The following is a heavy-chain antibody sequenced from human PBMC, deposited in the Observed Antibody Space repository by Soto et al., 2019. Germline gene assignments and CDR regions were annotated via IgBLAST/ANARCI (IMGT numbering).Heavy chain of an antibody. CDR2: ISAYNGNT. D-gene: IGHD2-2*01. CDR1: GYTFTSYG. V-gene: IGHV1-18*01. CDR3: ARAVEASSTRPWGGNWFDP. Sequence: ASVKVSCKASGYTFTSYGISWVRQAPGQGLEWMGWISAYNGNTNYAQKLQGRVTMTTDTSTSTAYMELRSLRSDDTAVYYCARAVEASSTRPWGGNWFDPWGQGTLVTVSS. J-gene: IGHJ5*02.